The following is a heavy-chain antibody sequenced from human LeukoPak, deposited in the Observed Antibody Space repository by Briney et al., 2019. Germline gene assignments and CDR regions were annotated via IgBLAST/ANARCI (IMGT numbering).Heavy chain of an antibody. V-gene: IGHV1-18*01. Sequence: ASVKVSCKASGYTFTSYGISWVRQAPGQGLEWMGWISAYNGNTTYAQKLQGRVTMTTDTSTSTAYTELRSLRSDDTAVYYCAKALYSGTGWFDPWGQGTLVTVSS. D-gene: IGHD1-26*01. CDR1: GYTFTSYG. CDR3: AKALYSGTGWFDP. CDR2: ISAYNGNT. J-gene: IGHJ5*02.